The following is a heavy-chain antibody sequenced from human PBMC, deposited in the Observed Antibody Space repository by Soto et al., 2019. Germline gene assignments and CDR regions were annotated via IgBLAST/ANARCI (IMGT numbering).Heavy chain of an antibody. CDR2: INAGNGNT. J-gene: IGHJ5*02. CDR3: AREGSQLLYFVGYRFDP. D-gene: IGHD2-2*02. V-gene: IGHV1-3*01. CDR1: GYTLTSYA. Sequence: ASVKVSCKASGYTLTSYAMHWVRQAPGQRLEWMGWINAGNGNTKYSQKFQGRVTITRDTSASTAYMELSSLRSEDTAVYYCAREGSQLLYFVGYRFDPWGQGTLVTVS.